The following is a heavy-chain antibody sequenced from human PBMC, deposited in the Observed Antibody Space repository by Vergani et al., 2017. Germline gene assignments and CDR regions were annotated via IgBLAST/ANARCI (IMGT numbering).Heavy chain of an antibody. Sequence: EVQLLESGGGLVQPGGSLRLSCAASGFTFSTYGMHWVRQAPGKGLEWVSVIYSGGNTYYADSVKGRFTISRDNSKNTLYLQMNSLRAEDTAVYYCARGQRGGFDAFDIWGQGTMVTVSS. CDR1: GFTFSTYG. CDR3: ARGQRGGFDAFDI. V-gene: IGHV3-66*01. D-gene: IGHD1-1*01. J-gene: IGHJ3*02. CDR2: IYSGGNT.